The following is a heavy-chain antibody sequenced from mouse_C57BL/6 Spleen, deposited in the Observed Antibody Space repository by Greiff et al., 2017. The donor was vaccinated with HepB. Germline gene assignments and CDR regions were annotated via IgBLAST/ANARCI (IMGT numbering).Heavy chain of an antibody. D-gene: IGHD2-12*01. J-gene: IGHJ4*01. CDR3: ARKLPYAMDY. Sequence: VQLQQSGAELARPGASVKMSCKASGYTFTSYTMHWVKQRPGQGLEWIGYINHSSGYTKYNQKFKDKATLTADKSSSTAYMQLSSLTSEDSAVYYCARKLPYAMDYWGQGTSFTVSS. V-gene: IGHV1-4*01. CDR1: GYTFTSYT. CDR2: INHSSGYT.